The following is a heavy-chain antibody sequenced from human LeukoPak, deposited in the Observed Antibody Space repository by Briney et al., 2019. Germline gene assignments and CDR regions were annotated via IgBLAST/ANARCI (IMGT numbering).Heavy chain of an antibody. J-gene: IGHJ6*03. V-gene: IGHV4-59*01. CDR3: ARERFDLSYYYYMDV. Sequence: GSLRLSCEASGFTFDDYAMHWVRQPPGKGLEWIGSIYYSGSPNYNPSLKSRVTISRDTSKNHSSLKLSSVTAADTAVYYCARERFDLSYYYYMDVWGKGTAVTISS. CDR2: IYYSGSP. D-gene: IGHD3-10*01. CDR1: GFTFDDYA.